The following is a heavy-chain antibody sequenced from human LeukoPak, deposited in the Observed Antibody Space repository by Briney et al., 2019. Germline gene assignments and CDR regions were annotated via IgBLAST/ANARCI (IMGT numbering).Heavy chain of an antibody. CDR2: MREDGREI. V-gene: IGHV3-7*01. CDR1: GFPFNVQT. CDR3: ARDIAAAGTSLDR. J-gene: IGHJ4*02. D-gene: IGHD6-13*01. Sequence: PGGSLRLSCAASGFPFNVQTMSWVRQAPGKGLDWVASMREDGREIYYVDSAKGRFTISRDNAKNSLYLQMNSLRAEDTAVYCCARDIAAAGTSLDRWGQGTLVTVSS.